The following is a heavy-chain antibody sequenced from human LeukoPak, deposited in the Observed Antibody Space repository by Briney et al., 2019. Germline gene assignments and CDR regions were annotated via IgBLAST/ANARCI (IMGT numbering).Heavy chain of an antibody. D-gene: IGHD2-2*01. J-gene: IGHJ6*03. V-gene: IGHV6-1*01. CDR2: TYYRSKWYN. CDR3: ARGGPWREGTNRYYYYYYMGV. CDR1: GDSVSSNSAA. Sequence: SQTLSLTCAISGDSVSSNSAAWNWIRQSPSRGLEWLGRTYYRSKWYNDYAVSVKSRITINPDTSKNQFSLQLNSVTPEDTAVYYCARGGPWREGTNRYYYYYYMGVWGKGTTVTVSS.